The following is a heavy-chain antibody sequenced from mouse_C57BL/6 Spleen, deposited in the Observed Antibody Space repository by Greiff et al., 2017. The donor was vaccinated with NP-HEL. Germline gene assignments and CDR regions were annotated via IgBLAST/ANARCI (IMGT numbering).Heavy chain of an antibody. Sequence: LVESGAELARPGASVKLSCKASGYTFTSYGISWVKQRTGQGLEWIGEIYPRSGNTYYTEKFKGKATLTADKSSSTAYMELRSLTSEDSAVYFCSNYYGSSYYAMDDWGQGTSVTVAS. CDR2: IYPRSGNT. V-gene: IGHV1-81*01. J-gene: IGHJ4*01. D-gene: IGHD1-1*01. CDR1: GYTFTSYG. CDR3: SNYYGSSYYAMDD.